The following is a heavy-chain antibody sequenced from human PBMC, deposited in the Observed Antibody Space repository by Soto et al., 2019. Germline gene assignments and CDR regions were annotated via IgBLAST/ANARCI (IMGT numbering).Heavy chain of an antibody. CDR3: VITHFGSWAFNCDGIDV. J-gene: IGHJ6*02. V-gene: IGHV3-7*03. Sequence: DVQLAESGGGLVQPGGSLRLSCVASGQTFNRYWMSWVRQAPGKGLEWVANIKQDGSEEYYVDSVKGRFTNSRDNAKKSLYLQMNSLRAEDTALYYCVITHFGSWAFNCDGIDVGGQVTTVTVSS. CDR1: GQTFNRYW. D-gene: IGHD1-20*01. CDR2: IKQDGSEE.